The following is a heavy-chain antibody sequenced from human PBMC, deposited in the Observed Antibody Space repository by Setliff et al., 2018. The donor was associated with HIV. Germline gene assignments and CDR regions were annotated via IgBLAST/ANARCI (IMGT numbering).Heavy chain of an antibody. D-gene: IGHD3-22*01. CDR2: INHSGST. J-gene: IGHJ4*02. V-gene: IGHV4-34*01. CDR3: ARDPIHSSSGDLEY. CDR1: GGSISSGYY. Sequence: SETLSLTCTVSGGSISSGYYWSWIRQPPGEGLEWIGEINHSGSTNYNPSLKSRVTISVDTSKNQFSLKLTSVTAADTAVYYCARDPIHSSSGDLEYWGQGTLVTVSS.